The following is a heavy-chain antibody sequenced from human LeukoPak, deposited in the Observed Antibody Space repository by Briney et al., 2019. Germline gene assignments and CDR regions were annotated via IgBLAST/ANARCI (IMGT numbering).Heavy chain of an antibody. Sequence: GGSLRLSCAASGFTFDDYGMSWVRQAPGKGLEWVSGINWNGGSTGYADSVKGRFTISRDNSKNTLYLQMNSLRAEDTAVYYCAKGPPLTRFTMVRGVIGDYFDYWGQGTLVTVSS. D-gene: IGHD3-10*01. J-gene: IGHJ4*02. V-gene: IGHV3-20*04. CDR1: GFTFDDYG. CDR2: INWNGGST. CDR3: AKGPPLTRFTMVRGVIGDYFDY.